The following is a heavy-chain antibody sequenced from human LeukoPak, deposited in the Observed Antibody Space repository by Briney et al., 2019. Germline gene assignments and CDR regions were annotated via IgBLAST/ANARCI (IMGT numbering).Heavy chain of an antibody. J-gene: IGHJ4*02. CDR3: ARDHEDPYYFDY. Sequence: SETLSLTCTVSGGSISSYYWSWIRQPPGKGLDWIGYIFYSGSTNYNPSLKSRVTISVDTSKNQFSMKLSSVTAADTAVYYCARDHEDPYYFDYWGQGTLVTVSS. CDR1: GGSISSYY. V-gene: IGHV4-59*01. CDR2: IFYSGST.